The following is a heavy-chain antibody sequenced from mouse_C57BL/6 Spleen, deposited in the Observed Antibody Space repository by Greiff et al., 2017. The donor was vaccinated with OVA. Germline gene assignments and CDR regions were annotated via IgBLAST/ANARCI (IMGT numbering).Heavy chain of an antibody. Sequence: EVKVEESGGGLVQPGGSLKLSCAASGFTFSDYYMYWVRQTPEKRLEWVAYISNGGGSTYYPDTVKGRFTISRDNAKNTLYLQMSRLKSEDTAMYYCARRGDWGFAYWGQGTLVTVSA. V-gene: IGHV5-12*01. J-gene: IGHJ3*01. CDR2: ISNGGGST. CDR1: GFTFSDYY. D-gene: IGHD4-1*01. CDR3: ARRGDWGFAY.